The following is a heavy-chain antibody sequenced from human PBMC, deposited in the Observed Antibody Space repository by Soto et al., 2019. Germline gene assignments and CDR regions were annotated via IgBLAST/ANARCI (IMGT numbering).Heavy chain of an antibody. V-gene: IGHV1-58*02. CDR1: GFTFTSSA. CDR3: AAGILTGYYNSAFDI. D-gene: IGHD3-9*01. Sequence: GASVKVSCKASGFTFTSSAMQWVRQARGQRLEWIGWIVVGSGNTNYAQKFQERVTITRDMSTSTAYMELSSLRSEDTAVYYCAAGILTGYYNSAFDIWGQGTMVTVSS. J-gene: IGHJ3*02. CDR2: IVVGSGNT.